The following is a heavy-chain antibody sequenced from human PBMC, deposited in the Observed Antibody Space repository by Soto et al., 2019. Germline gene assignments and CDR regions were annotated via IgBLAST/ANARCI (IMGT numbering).Heavy chain of an antibody. CDR3: ARSIVVVTALDY. CDR1: GYTFTSYA. CDR2: INAGNGNT. J-gene: IGHJ4*02. D-gene: IGHD2-21*02. Sequence: VASVKVSCKASGYTFTSYAMHWVRQAPGQRLEWMGGINAGNGNTKYSQKFQGRVTITRDTSASTAYMELSSLRSEDTAVYYCARSIVVVTALDYWGQGTLVTVSS. V-gene: IGHV1-3*01.